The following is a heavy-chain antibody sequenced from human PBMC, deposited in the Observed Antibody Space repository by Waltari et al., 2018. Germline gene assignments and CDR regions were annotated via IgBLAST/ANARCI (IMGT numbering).Heavy chain of an antibody. V-gene: IGHV1-3*01. D-gene: IGHD3-16*01. CDR2: INAGSDKK. CDR1: GYNFMEYP. CDR3: ARPFTAGYVWGY. J-gene: IGHJ4*02. Sequence: QVHLVQSGAEVKKPGTSVKVSCEASGYNFMEYPIHWVRQAPGQSLEWMGWINAGSDKKMYSQKFQGRVTISRDASASTVYMELTSLTPEDTSTYYCARPFTAGYVWGYWGQGTLVTVSS.